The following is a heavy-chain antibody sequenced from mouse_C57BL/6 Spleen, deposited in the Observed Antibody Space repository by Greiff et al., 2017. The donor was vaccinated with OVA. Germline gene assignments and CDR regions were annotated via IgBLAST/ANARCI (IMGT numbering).Heavy chain of an antibody. CDR3: AQTGTWFDY. CDR2: INPNNGGT. J-gene: IGHJ2*01. CDR1: GYTFTDYY. D-gene: IGHD4-1*01. Sequence: EVKLQQSGPELVKPGASVKISCKASGYTFTDYYMNWVKQSHGKSLEWIGDINPNNGGTSYNQKFKGKATLTVDKSTSTAYMELRSLTSEDSADYYCAQTGTWFDYWGQGTTLTVSS. V-gene: IGHV1-26*01.